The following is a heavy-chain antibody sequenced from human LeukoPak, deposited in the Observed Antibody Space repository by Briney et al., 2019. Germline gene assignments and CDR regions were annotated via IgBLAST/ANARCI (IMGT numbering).Heavy chain of an antibody. Sequence: PSETLSLTCTVSGGSISSYYWSWIRQPPGKGLEWIGYIYYSGSTNYNPSLKSRVTISVDTSKNQFSLKLSSVTAADTAVYYCARDRSTMVRGGPGYYYYYYGMDVWGQGTTVTVSS. CDR1: GGSISSYY. V-gene: IGHV4-59*01. D-gene: IGHD3-10*01. CDR2: IYYSGST. CDR3: ARDRSTMVRGGPGYYYYYYGMDV. J-gene: IGHJ6*02.